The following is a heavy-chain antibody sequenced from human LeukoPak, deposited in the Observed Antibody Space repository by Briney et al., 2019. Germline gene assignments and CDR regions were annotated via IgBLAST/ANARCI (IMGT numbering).Heavy chain of an antibody. J-gene: IGHJ4*02. CDR3: TTPYRVVGFDY. V-gene: IGHV3-15*01. CDR2: IKSKTDGGTT. Sequence: GGSLRLSCAASGFTFSNAWMSWVRQAPGKGLEWVGRIKSKTDGGTTDYAAPVKGRFTISRDDSKNTLYLQMNGLKTEDTAVYYCTTPYRVVGFDYWGQGTLVTVSS. CDR1: GFTFSNAW. D-gene: IGHD2-2*01.